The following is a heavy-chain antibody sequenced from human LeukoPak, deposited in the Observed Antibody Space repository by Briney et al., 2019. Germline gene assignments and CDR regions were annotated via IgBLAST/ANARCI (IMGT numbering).Heavy chain of an antibody. D-gene: IGHD2-8*01. CDR2: IKESGSEK. CDR3: ARDGRGLYAFDI. Sequence: GGSLRLSCAASGFSFSSYWMSWVRQAPGKGLEWVANIKESGSEKYHVDSVKGRFTISRDNAKNSLYLQMDSLRAEDTAVYFCARDGRGLYAFDIWGQGTMVTVSS. CDR1: GFSFSSYW. J-gene: IGHJ3*02. V-gene: IGHV3-7*01.